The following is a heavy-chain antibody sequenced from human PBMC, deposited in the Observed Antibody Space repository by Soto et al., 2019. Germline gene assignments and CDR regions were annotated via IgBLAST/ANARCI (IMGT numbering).Heavy chain of an antibody. CDR1: GGSISNHY. V-gene: IGHV4-59*11. Sequence: ASETLSLTCTVSGGSISNHYLSWIRQPPGKGLEWIGYIYYNGNTNYNPSLKSRVTMSVDTSKNQISLKLSSVTAADTAVYYCTRANWYSEYWGQGTLVTVSS. CDR3: TRANWYSEY. CDR2: IYYNGNT. D-gene: IGHD7-27*01. J-gene: IGHJ4*02.